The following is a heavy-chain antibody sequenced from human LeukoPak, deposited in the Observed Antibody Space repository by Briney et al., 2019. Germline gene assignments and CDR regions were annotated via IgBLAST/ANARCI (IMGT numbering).Heavy chain of an antibody. Sequence: GESLKISCKGSGYSFTNYWIGWVRQMPGKGLEWMGIIYPDDSTARYSPSFQGQVTISADKSITTAYLQWSSLKASDTAIYYFARHVTDYRGPSFGSWFDSWGQGTLVTVSS. J-gene: IGHJ5*01. V-gene: IGHV5-51*01. CDR3: ARHVTDYRGPSFGSWFDS. D-gene: IGHD4/OR15-4a*01. CDR1: GYSFTNYW. CDR2: IYPDDSTA.